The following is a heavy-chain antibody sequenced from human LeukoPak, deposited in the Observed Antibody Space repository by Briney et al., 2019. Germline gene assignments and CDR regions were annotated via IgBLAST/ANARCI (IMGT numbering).Heavy chain of an antibody. CDR3: AGTDDFWSPPFDY. D-gene: IGHD3-3*01. V-gene: IGHV1-69*13. CDR1: GYTFTSYG. J-gene: IGHJ4*02. Sequence: SVKVSCKASGYTFTSYGISWVRQAPGQGLEWMGGIIPIFGTANYAQKFQGRVTITADESTSTAYMELSSLRSEDTAVYYCAGTDDFWSPPFDYWGQGTLVTVSS. CDR2: IIPIFGTA.